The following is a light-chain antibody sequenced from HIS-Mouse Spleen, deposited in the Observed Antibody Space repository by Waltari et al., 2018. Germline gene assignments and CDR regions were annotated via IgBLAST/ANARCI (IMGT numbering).Light chain of an antibody. J-gene: IGKJ4*01. Sequence: DIQMTQSPSSLSASVGDRVTITCQASQDISNYLNWYQQKPGKAPKPLIYDASKLETGVPSRFSGSGSGTDFTFTISSLQPEDIATYYCQQYDNLLTFGGGTKVEIK. V-gene: IGKV1-33*01. CDR3: QQYDNLLT. CDR2: DAS. CDR1: QDISNY.